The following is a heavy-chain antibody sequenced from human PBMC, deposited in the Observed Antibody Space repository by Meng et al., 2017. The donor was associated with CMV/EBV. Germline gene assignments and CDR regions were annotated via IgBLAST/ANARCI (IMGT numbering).Heavy chain of an antibody. CDR3: ARDLMNCSSTSCANWFDP. V-gene: IGHV4-4*07. J-gene: IGHJ5*02. D-gene: IGHD2-2*01. Sequence: QLQLEGSGPRSGMPSATRSSSCTVSVGSISSSYWSWIRKPAGKGLEWIGRIYTSGSTNYNPSLKSRVTMSVDTSKNQFSLKLSSVTAADTAVYYCARDLMNCSSTSCANWFDPWGQGTLVTVSS. CDR2: IYTSGST. CDR1: VGSISSSY.